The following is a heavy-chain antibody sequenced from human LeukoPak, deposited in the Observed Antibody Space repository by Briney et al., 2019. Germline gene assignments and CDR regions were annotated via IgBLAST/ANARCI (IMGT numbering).Heavy chain of an antibody. CDR1: GFTFDDYA. CDR3: AKDSSAYYYDSSRLI. V-gene: IGHV3-9*01. CDR2: ISWNSGSI. D-gene: IGHD3-22*01. J-gene: IGHJ3*02. Sequence: GGSLRLSCAASGFTFDDYAMHWVRQAPGKGLEWVSGISWNSGSIGYADSVKGRFTISRDNAKNSLYLQMSSLRAEDTALYYCAKDSSAYYYDSSRLIWGQGTMVTVSS.